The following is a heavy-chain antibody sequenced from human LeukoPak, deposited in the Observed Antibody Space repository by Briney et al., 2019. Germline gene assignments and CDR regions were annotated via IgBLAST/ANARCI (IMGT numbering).Heavy chain of an antibody. CDR1: GGSFSGYY. CDR3: ARGLGAARPYYYYYYYMDV. V-gene: IGHV4-34*01. CDR2: IYYSGST. J-gene: IGHJ6*03. D-gene: IGHD6-6*01. Sequence: SETLSLTCAVYGGSFSGYYWSWIRQPPGKGLEWIGTIYYSGSTHYNPSLKSRVTISVDTSKNQFSLKLSSVTAADTAVYYCARGLGAARPYYYYYYYMDVWGKGTTVTVSS.